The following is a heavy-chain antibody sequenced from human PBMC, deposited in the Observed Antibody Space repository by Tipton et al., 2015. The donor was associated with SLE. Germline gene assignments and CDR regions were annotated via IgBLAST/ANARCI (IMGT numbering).Heavy chain of an antibody. V-gene: IGHV3-23*01. CDR3: VREPLLYDDYGGGFDP. CDR1: GFTFSTYA. D-gene: IGHD4-23*01. CDR2: VGGGGGDT. J-gene: IGHJ5*02. Sequence: GSLRLSCAASGFTFSTYAMSWVRQPPGKGLEWVSSVGGGGGDTYYADSVKGRFTISRDNSKNTLSLQMNSLRAEDTAVYYCVREPLLYDDYGGGFDPWGQGTLVTVSS.